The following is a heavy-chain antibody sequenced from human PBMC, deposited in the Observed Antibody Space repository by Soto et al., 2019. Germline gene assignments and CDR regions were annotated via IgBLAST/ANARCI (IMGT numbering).Heavy chain of an antibody. Sequence: QVQLVESGGGVVQPGRSLRLSCAASGFTFRSFGMHWVRQAPGKGLEWVALISYDGSDEYYADSVKGRFTVSRDNSKNTLYRKMNTPQVEDTAFYYCAKPLESPPPDGRDVGGKGTPAPVPP. CDR1: GFTFRSFG. CDR2: ISYDGSDE. V-gene: IGHV3-30*18. J-gene: IGHJ6*04. CDR3: AKPLESPPPDGRDV.